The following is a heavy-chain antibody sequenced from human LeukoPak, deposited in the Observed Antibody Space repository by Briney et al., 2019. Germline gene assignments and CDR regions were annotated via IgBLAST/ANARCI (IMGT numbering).Heavy chain of an antibody. J-gene: IGHJ6*02. V-gene: IGHV3-30*18. Sequence: PGRSLRLSCAASGFTFSSYGMHWVRQAPGKGLEWVAVISYDGSNKYYADSVKGRFTISRDNSKNTLYLQMNSLRAEDTAVYYCAKDRAPTAMALPRYYYYGMDVWGQGTTVTVSS. D-gene: IGHD5-18*01. CDR2: ISYDGSNK. CDR1: GFTFSSYG. CDR3: AKDRAPTAMALPRYYYYGMDV.